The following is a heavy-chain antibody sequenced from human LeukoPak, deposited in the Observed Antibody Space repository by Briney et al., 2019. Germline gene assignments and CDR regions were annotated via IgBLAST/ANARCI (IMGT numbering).Heavy chain of an antibody. J-gene: IGHJ2*01. CDR2: IYYSETT. CDR3: ARGSTSIL. CDR1: GGSISRNY. V-gene: IGHV4-59*01. D-gene: IGHD2/OR15-2a*01. Sequence: SVTLSLTCTVSGGSISRNYWNWIRQPPGKGLEWIGNIYYSETTNYNPSLKSRVSISVDTSKNLLSLKLSSVTAADTAVYYCARGSTSILWGRGTLVTVSS.